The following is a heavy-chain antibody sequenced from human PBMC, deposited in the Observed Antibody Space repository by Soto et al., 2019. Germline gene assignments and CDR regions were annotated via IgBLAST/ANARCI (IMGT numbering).Heavy chain of an antibody. J-gene: IGHJ4*02. Sequence: QVQLVESGGGVVQPGRSLRLSCAASGFTFSSYGMHWVRQAPGKGLEWVAVISYDGSNKYYADSVKGRFTISRDNSKNTLYLQMNSLRAEDTAVYYCAKSPSYPVHFDYWGQGTLFTVSS. CDR1: GFTFSSYG. V-gene: IGHV3-30*18. D-gene: IGHD1-26*01. CDR3: AKSPSYPVHFDY. CDR2: ISYDGSNK.